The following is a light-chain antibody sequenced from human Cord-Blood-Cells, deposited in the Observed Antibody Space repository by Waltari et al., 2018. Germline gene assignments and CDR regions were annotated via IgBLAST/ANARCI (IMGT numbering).Light chain of an antibody. J-gene: IGKJ1*01. CDR3: QQYNNWPPWT. V-gene: IGKV3-15*01. CDR2: GAA. Sequence: EIVMTPSPATLSVSPGERATLPCRARQSVRSTLAWYQQKPGQAPRLLIYGAATRATGIPARFSGSGSGTECTLTISSLQSEEFAVYSCQQYNNWPPWTFGQGTKVEIK. CDR1: QSVRST.